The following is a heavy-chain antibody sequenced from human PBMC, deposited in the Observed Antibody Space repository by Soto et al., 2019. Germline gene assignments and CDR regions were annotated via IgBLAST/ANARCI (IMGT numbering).Heavy chain of an antibody. CDR1: GGTFSTST. CDR2: TIPILDVA. CDR3: ARDSPIGSTYSGYDAIDS. V-gene: IGHV1-69*08. D-gene: IGHD5-12*01. Sequence: QVQLVQSGAEVKKPGSSVKVSCKASGGTFSTSTFTWVRQAPGQGLEWMGRTIPILDVADYAQDFQGRVTLTADTSTSTAYMELTSLTSKDTAVYYCARDSPIGSTYSGYDAIDSWGQGTLITVSS. J-gene: IGHJ4*02.